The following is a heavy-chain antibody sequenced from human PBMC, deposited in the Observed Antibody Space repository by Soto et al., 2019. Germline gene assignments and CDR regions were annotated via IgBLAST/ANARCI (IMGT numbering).Heavy chain of an antibody. Sequence: EVQLVESGGGLVQPGRSLRLSCAASGFTFDDYAMHWVRQAPGKGLEWVSGISWNSGSIGYADSVKGRFTISRDNAKNSLYLQMNSLIAEDTALYYCAKDSDSSGWYLDYWGQGTLVTVSS. V-gene: IGHV3-9*01. D-gene: IGHD6-19*01. CDR1: GFTFDDYA. CDR3: AKDSDSSGWYLDY. CDR2: ISWNSGSI. J-gene: IGHJ4*02.